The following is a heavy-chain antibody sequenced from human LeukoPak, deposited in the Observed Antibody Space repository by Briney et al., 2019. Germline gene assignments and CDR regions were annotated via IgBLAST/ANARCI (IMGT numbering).Heavy chain of an antibody. V-gene: IGHV3-72*01. CDR3: VKDSSFWTFDY. D-gene: IGHD6-6*01. J-gene: IGHJ4*02. Sequence: PGGSLRLSCAASGFTFSDHYMDWVRQAPGKGLEWVGRAKNKADSYTIEYAASVRGRFTILRDDSKNSLYLQMNSLKTEDTAVYYCVKDSSFWTFDYWGQGTLVTVSS. CDR1: GFTFSDHY. CDR2: AKNKADSYTI.